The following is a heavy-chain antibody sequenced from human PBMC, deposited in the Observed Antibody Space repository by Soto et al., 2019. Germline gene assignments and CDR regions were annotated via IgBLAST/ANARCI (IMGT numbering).Heavy chain of an antibody. V-gene: IGHV4-34*01. CDR3: AGSGYYHNSGMDV. D-gene: IGHD3-22*01. CDR2: INNSGSK. Sequence: SETLSLTCAVYGGSFSSYYWNSIRQPQGKGMAWIGEINNSGSKKYNPSLKSRVTISVDKSKNQFSLKMSSVTAADTAVYYCAGSGYYHNSGMDVWGQGTTVTVSS. CDR1: GGSFSSYY. J-gene: IGHJ6*02.